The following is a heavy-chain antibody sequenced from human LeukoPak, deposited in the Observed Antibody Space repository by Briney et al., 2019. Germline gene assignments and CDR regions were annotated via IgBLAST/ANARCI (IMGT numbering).Heavy chain of an antibody. CDR2: IYHSGST. J-gene: IGHJ5*02. Sequence: SETLSLPFAVYGGSFRCYYWSWIRPPPGKGLEWIGYIYHSGSTYYNPSLKSRVTISVDRSKNQFSLKLSSVTAADTAVYYCARAYYYDSSGYYSNWFDPWGQGTLVTVSS. CDR3: ARAYYYDSSGYYSNWFDP. CDR1: GGSFRCYY. V-gene: IGHV4-34*01. D-gene: IGHD3-22*01.